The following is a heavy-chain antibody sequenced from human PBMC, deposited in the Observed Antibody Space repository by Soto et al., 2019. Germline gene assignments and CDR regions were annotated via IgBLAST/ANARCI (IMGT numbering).Heavy chain of an antibody. D-gene: IGHD4-17*01. Sequence: PSETLSLTCTVSGGSISSYYWSWIRQPPGKGLEWIGYIYYSGSTNYNPSLKSRVTISVDTSKNQFSLKLSSVTAADTAVYYCAKDTPSGVTTQYSYYGMDVWGQGTTVTVSS. CDR3: AKDTPSGVTTQYSYYGMDV. V-gene: IGHV4-59*12. CDR1: GGSISSYY. J-gene: IGHJ6*02. CDR2: IYYSGST.